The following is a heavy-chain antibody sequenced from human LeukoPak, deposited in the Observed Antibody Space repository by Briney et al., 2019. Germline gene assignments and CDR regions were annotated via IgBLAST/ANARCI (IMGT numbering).Heavy chain of an antibody. Sequence: PSETLSLTCTVSGGSISSYYWSWIRQPPGKGLEWIGYIYYSGSTSYNPSLTSRVTISVDTSKNQFSLKLSSVTAADTAVYYCARVYYDILTGYPNDAFYIWGQGTIVTVSS. J-gene: IGHJ3*02. CDR2: IYYSGST. CDR3: ARVYYDILTGYPNDAFYI. V-gene: IGHV4-59*01. D-gene: IGHD3-9*01. CDR1: GGSISSYY.